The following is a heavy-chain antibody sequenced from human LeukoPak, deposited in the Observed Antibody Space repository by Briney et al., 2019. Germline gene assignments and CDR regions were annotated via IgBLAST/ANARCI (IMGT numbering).Heavy chain of an antibody. D-gene: IGHD6-19*01. V-gene: IGHV3-7*03. CDR1: GFTFSSYW. Sequence: GGSLRLSCAASGFTFSSYWMSWVRQAPGKGLEWVANIKQDGSEKYYVDSVKGRFTISRDNAKNSLYLQMNGLRAEDTAVYYCARGYTSSGWYRRRFDYWGQGTLVTVSS. CDR2: IKQDGSEK. CDR3: ARGYTSSGWYRRRFDY. J-gene: IGHJ4*02.